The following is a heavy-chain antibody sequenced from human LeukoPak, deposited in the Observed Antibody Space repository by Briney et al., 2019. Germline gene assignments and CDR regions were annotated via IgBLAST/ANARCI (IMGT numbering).Heavy chain of an antibody. V-gene: IGHV3-74*01. CDR3: ARDTQAARFDY. Sequence: GGSLRLSCAASGFSFSSHWMHWVRHAPGEGLVWVSRINGDGTSTTDADSVKGRFTISRDNAKNTLYLQMNSLRAEDTAVYYCARDTQAARFDYWGQGTLVTVSS. J-gene: IGHJ4*02. D-gene: IGHD2-15*01. CDR1: GFSFSSHW. CDR2: INGDGTST.